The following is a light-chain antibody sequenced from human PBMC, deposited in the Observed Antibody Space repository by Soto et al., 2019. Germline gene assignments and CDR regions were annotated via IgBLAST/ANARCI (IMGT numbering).Light chain of an antibody. J-gene: IGKJ1*01. CDR1: QSVDIN. Sequence: EIVLTQAPATLSVSPGERVTLSCRASQSVDINLAWYQQKPGQAPRLLIYGASTRATDMPGRFSGRGAGAEFTLTISSLQSEDFATYYCQQYYSYPRTFGQGTKVDI. V-gene: IGKV3-15*01. CDR3: QQYYSYPRT. CDR2: GAS.